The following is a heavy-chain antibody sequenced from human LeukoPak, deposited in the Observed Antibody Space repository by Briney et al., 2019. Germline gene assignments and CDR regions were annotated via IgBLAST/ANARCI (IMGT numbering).Heavy chain of an antibody. V-gene: IGHV3-21*01. CDR2: ISSSSSYI. D-gene: IGHD6-13*01. CDR1: GFTFSSYS. CDR3: ARMPYSSTPGMDV. Sequence: GGSLRLSCAASGFTFSSYSMNWVRQAPGKGLEWVSSISSSSSYIYYADSVKGRFTISRDNAKNSLYLQMDSLRAEDTAVYYCARMPYSSTPGMDVWGQGTTVTVSS. J-gene: IGHJ6*02.